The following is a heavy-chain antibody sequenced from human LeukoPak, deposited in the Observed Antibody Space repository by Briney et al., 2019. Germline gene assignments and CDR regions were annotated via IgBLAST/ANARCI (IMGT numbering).Heavy chain of an antibody. J-gene: IGHJ6*02. D-gene: IGHD6-13*01. Sequence: GGSLRLSCAASGFTFSSYAMHWVRQAPGKGLERVAVISYDGSNKYYADSVKGRFTISRDNAKNSLYLQMNSLRAEDTALYYCAKDLWAAAGTYYGMDVWGQGTTVTVSS. CDR1: GFTFSSYA. CDR2: ISYDGSNK. CDR3: AKDLWAAAGTYYGMDV. V-gene: IGHV3-30-3*01.